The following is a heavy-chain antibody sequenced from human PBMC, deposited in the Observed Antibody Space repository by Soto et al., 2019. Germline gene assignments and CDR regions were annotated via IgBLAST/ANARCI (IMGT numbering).Heavy chain of an antibody. CDR1: GFTFSSYG. V-gene: IGHV3-33*01. J-gene: IGHJ4*02. CDR2: IWYDGSNK. CDR3: ARESGYSYVNGDFDY. D-gene: IGHD5-18*01. Sequence: PGGSLRLSCAASGFTFSSYGMHWVRQAPGKGLEWVAVIWYDGSNKYYADSVKGRFTISRDNSKNTLYLQMNSLRAEDTAVYYCARESGYSYVNGDFDYWGQGTLVTVSS.